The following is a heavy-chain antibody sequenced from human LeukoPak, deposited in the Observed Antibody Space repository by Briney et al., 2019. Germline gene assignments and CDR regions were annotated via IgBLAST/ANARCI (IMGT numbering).Heavy chain of an antibody. J-gene: IGHJ5*02. Sequence: PSETLSLTCTVSGGSISSSRYYWGWIRQPPGKGLEWIGSVSYSGNTYYNPSLKSRVTISVDTSKNQFSLKLSSVTAADTAVYYCARGLTISNWFDPWGQGTLVTVSS. D-gene: IGHD3-3*01. CDR2: VSYSGNT. V-gene: IGHV4-39*01. CDR1: GGSISSSRYY. CDR3: ARGLTISNWFDP.